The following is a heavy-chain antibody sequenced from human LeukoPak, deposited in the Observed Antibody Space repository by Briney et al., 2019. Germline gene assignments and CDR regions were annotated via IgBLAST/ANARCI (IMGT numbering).Heavy chain of an antibody. V-gene: IGHV3-15*01. CDR3: TTDRSWDSEFDY. Sequence: PGGSLRLSCAASGFTFSNAWMSWVRQAPGKGLEWVGRIKSKTDVGTTDYAAPVKGRFTISRDDSKNTLYLQMNSLKTEDTAVYYCTTDRSWDSEFDYWGQGTLVTVSS. CDR2: IKSKTDVGTT. CDR1: GFTFSNAW. J-gene: IGHJ4*02. D-gene: IGHD1-26*01.